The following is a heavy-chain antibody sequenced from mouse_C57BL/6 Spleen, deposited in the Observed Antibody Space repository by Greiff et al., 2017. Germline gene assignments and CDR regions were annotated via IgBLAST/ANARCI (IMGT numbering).Heavy chain of an antibody. D-gene: IGHD2-4*01. CDR1: GFSLTSYG. Sequence: QVQLQQSGPGLVQPSQSLSITCTVSGFSLTSYGVHWVRQSPGKGLEWLGVIWSGGSTDYNAAFISRLSISKDNSKSQVFFKMNSLQADDTAIYYCASLNDYDGVYYAMDYWGQGTSVTVSS. V-gene: IGHV2-2*01. J-gene: IGHJ4*01. CDR2: IWSGGST. CDR3: ASLNDYDGVYYAMDY.